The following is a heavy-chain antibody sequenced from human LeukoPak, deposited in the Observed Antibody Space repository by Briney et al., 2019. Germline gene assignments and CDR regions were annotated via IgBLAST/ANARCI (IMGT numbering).Heavy chain of an antibody. CDR2: ISYDGSNK. J-gene: IGHJ4*02. CDR1: GFTFSSYA. V-gene: IGHV3-30*01. Sequence: PGGSLRLSCAASGFTFSSYAMHWVRQAPGKGLEWVAVISYDGSNKYYADSVKGRFTISRDNSKNTLYLQMNSLRAEDTAVYYCARVHMTTPSWGQGTLVTVSS. CDR3: ARVHMTTPS. D-gene: IGHD4-17*01.